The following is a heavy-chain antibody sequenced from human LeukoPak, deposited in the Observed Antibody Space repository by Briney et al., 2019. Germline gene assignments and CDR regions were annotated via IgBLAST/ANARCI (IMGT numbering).Heavy chain of an antibody. V-gene: IGHV4-30-4*08. CDR3: ARARLLWFGEFPNWFDP. CDR1: GGSISSGDYY. J-gene: IGHJ5*02. Sequence: PSQTLSLTCTVSGGSISSGDYYWSWIRQPPGKGLEWIGYIYYSGSTYYNPSLKSRVTISVDTSKNQFSLKLSSVTAADTAVYYCARARLLWFGEFPNWFDPWGQGTLVTVSS. D-gene: IGHD3-10*01. CDR2: IYYSGST.